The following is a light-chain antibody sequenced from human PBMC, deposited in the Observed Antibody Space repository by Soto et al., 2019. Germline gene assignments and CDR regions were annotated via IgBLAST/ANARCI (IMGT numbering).Light chain of an antibody. V-gene: IGKV3-20*01. J-gene: IGKJ5*01. Sequence: EIVLTQSPGTLSLSPGERATLSCRASQSVSSNYLAWYQQKPGQAPRLLIYGASNRATGIPARFSGSGSGTDFTLTISRLEPEDFAVYYCQQYGSSLCTFGQGTRLEIK. CDR2: GAS. CDR3: QQYGSSLCT. CDR1: QSVSSNY.